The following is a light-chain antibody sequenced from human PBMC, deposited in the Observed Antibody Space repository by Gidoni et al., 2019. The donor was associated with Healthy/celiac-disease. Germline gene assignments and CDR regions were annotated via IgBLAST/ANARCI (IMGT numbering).Light chain of an antibody. CDR3: QQYGSSPPSIT. CDR1: QSVSSSY. V-gene: IGKV3-20*01. Sequence: EIVLTQPPVTLTLSPGDRATFSCRASQSVSSSYLDWYQQKPGQAPGLLIYGASSRATGIPDRFSGSGAGTDFTLTISRLETEDFAVYYCQQYGSSPPSITFGQGTRLEIK. CDR2: GAS. J-gene: IGKJ5*01.